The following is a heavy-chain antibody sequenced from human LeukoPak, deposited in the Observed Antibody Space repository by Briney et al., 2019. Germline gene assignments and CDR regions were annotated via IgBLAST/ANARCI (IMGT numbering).Heavy chain of an antibody. J-gene: IGHJ6*03. V-gene: IGHV1-46*01. D-gene: IGHD3-9*01. CDR1: GYTFTSYY. Sequence: GASVKISCKASGYTFTSYYIHWVRQAPGQGLEWIGIFNPGEDSTSHAQKFQGRVTMTRDMATSTAYMELSSLRSEDTAVYYCARGSSVSVLRYFDWLLTGSYYYMDVWGKGTTVTISS. CDR3: ARGSSVSVLRYFDWLLTGSYYYMDV. CDR2: FNPGEDST.